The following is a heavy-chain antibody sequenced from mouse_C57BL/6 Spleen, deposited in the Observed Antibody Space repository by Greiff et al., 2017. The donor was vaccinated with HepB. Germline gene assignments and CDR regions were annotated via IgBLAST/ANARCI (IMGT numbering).Heavy chain of an antibody. V-gene: IGHV1-64*01. D-gene: IGHD1-1*01. CDR2: IHPNSGST. CDR3: VYGSSYNYAMDY. Sequence: QVQLQQPGAELVKPGASVKLSCKASGYTFTSYWMHWVKQRPGQGLEWIGMIHPNSGSTNYNEKFKSKATLTVDKPSSTAYMQLSSLTSEDSAVYYCVYGSSYNYAMDYWGQGTSVTVAS. J-gene: IGHJ4*01. CDR1: GYTFTSYW.